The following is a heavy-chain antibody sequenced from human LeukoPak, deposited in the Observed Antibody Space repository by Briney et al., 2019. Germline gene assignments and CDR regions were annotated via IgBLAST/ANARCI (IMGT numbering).Heavy chain of an antibody. V-gene: IGHV1-69*06. Sequence: SVKVSCQASGGTLSSHATSWVRQARGQGLAWMGGIVPIFGTANYAQKFQGRITITADKSTRTACRERSSLRSEDSAVYYCARQCYGGGAFDIWGQGTMVTVSS. CDR2: IVPIFGTA. J-gene: IGHJ3*02. D-gene: IGHD2-2*01. CDR3: ARQCYGGGAFDI. CDR1: GGTLSSHA.